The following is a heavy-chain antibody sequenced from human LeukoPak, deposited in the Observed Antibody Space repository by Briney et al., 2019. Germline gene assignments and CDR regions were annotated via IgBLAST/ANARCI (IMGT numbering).Heavy chain of an antibody. CDR2: ISAYNGNT. D-gene: IGHD1-26*01. CDR3: ARDQIEWELYCFDY. CDR1: GYTFTSYG. Sequence: ASVKVSCKASGYTFTSYGISWVRQAPGQGLEWMGWISAYNGNTNYAQRLQGRVTMTTDTSTSTAYMELRSLKSDDTAVYYCARDQIEWELYCFDYWGQGTLVTVCS. J-gene: IGHJ4*02. V-gene: IGHV1-18*01.